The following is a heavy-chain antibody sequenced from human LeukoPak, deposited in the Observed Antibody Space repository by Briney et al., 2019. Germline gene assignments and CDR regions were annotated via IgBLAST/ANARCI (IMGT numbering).Heavy chain of an antibody. CDR3: ARIVGATLFDY. Sequence: SETLTLTCTVSGGSISSSSYYWGWIRQPPGKGLEWIGSIYYSGSTYYNPSVKSRVTISVDTSKNQFSLKLSSVTAADTAVYYCARIVGATLFDYWGQGTLVTVSS. D-gene: IGHD1-26*01. V-gene: IGHV4-39*01. CDR2: IYYSGST. J-gene: IGHJ4*02. CDR1: GGSISSSSYY.